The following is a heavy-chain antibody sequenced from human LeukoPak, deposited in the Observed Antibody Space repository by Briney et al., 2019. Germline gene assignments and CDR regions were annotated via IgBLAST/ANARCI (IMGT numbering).Heavy chain of an antibody. D-gene: IGHD5-18*01. CDR2: TYYRSNWYH. CDR1: GDSVSSNSAA. CDR3: ARHRGYSYGYDY. J-gene: IGHJ4*02. Sequence: SQTLSLTCAISGDSVSSNSAAWNWIRQSPSRGLEWLGRTYYRSNWYHDYAISVKSRITINPDTSKNQFSLQLNSVTPEDTAVYYCARHRGYSYGYDYWGQGTLVTVSS. V-gene: IGHV6-1*01.